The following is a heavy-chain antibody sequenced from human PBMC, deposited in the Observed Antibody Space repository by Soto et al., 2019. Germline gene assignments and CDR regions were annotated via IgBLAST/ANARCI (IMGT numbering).Heavy chain of an antibody. J-gene: IGHJ6*02. CDR3: ARGWGTAMVTFYYYGMDV. CDR2: TNHRGST. CDR1: GGSFSCYY. V-gene: IGHV4-34*01. D-gene: IGHD5-18*01. Sequence: SETLSLTCAVSGGSFSCYYWTWIGQSPGKGPEWIGATNHRGSTNYNPSLKSRVTISVDTSKNQFSLKLSSVTAADTAVYYCARGWGTAMVTFYYYGMDVWGQGTTVTVSS.